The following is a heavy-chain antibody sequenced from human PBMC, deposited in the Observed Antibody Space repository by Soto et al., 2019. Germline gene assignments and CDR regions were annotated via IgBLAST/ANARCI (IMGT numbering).Heavy chain of an antibody. D-gene: IGHD5-18*01. J-gene: IGHJ4*02. CDR2: INHSGST. CDR1: GGSFSGYY. CDR3: ARGGGEDGYRRSGYFDY. V-gene: IGHV4-34*01. Sequence: SDTLSLTCAVYGGSFSGYYWSWIGLPPGKGLEWIGEINHSGSTNYNPSLKSRVTISVDTSKNQFSLKLSSVTAADTAVYYCARGGGEDGYRRSGYFDYWGQGTLVT.